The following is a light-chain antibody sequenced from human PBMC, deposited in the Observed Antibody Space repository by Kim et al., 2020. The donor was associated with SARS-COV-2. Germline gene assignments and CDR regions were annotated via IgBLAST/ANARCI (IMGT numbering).Light chain of an antibody. Sequence: SASIGDRVTITCRTSQCISNYLAWYQQKPGKVPKLLIYAASTLQSGVPSRFSGSGSGTDFTLTISSLQPEDVATYYCQKYNSAPRTFGQGTKLEI. J-gene: IGKJ2*02. CDR2: AAS. CDR1: QCISNY. V-gene: IGKV1-27*01. CDR3: QKYNSAPRT.